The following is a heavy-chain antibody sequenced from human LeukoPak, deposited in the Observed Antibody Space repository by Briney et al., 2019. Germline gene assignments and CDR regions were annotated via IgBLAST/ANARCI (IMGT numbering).Heavy chain of an antibody. J-gene: IGHJ4*02. Sequence: PSETLSLTCTVSGGSISSYYWSWIRQPAGKGLEWIGRIYTSGSTNYNPSLKSRVTISVDTSKNQFSLKLSSVTAADTAVYYCARVYYDSSGYYPFDYWGQGTLVTVSS. CDR3: ARVYYDSSGYYPFDY. CDR2: IYTSGST. V-gene: IGHV4-4*07. D-gene: IGHD3-22*01. CDR1: GGSISSYY.